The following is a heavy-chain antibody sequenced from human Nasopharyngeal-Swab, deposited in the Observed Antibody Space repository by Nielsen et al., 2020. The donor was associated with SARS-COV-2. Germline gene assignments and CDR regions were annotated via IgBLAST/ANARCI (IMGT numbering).Heavy chain of an antibody. D-gene: IGHD5-18*01. J-gene: IGHJ4*02. CDR1: GYTLTELS. CDR2: FDPEDGET. Sequence: ASVKVSCKVSGYTLTELSMHWVRQAPGKGLEWMGGFDPEDGETIYAQKFQGRVTMTEDTSTDTAYMELSSLRSEDTAVYYCATDLFTAMLGDCWGQGTLVTVSS. CDR3: ATDLFTAMLGDC. V-gene: IGHV1-24*01.